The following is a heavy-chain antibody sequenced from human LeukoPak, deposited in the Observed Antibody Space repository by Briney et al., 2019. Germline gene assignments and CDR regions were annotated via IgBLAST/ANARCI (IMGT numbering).Heavy chain of an antibody. V-gene: IGHV4-34*01. J-gene: IGHJ4*02. CDR3: ARGNTGPRLRY. CDR2: VYHSGGT. CDR1: GGSFSGYY. D-gene: IGHD1-1*01. Sequence: PSETLSLTCAVYGGSFSGYYWSWIRQPPGKGLEWIGEVYHSGGTNYDPSLKSRVTISVDTSKNQCSLKLSSVTAADTAVYYCARGNTGPRLRYWGQGTLVTVSS.